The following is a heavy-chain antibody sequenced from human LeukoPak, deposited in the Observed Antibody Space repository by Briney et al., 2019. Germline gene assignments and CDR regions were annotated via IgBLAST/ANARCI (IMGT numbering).Heavy chain of an antibody. V-gene: IGHV4-4*07. Sequence: PSETLSLTCTVSGGSIISYYWCWIRQPAGTGLEWIGLIHTSGSSNYNTSLKSRVTMSVDTSKKQFSLKLTSVTAADTAIYYCATSYSNTLSAFWGQGTLVTVSS. J-gene: IGHJ4*01. D-gene: IGHD5-18*01. CDR1: GGSIISYY. CDR3: ATSYSNTLSAF. CDR2: IHTSGSS.